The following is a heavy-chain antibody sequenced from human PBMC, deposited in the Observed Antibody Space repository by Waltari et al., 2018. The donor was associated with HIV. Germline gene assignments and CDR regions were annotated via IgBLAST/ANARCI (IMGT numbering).Heavy chain of an antibody. V-gene: IGHV3-9*01. Sequence: EVHLVESGGGLVQPGRSLRLSCAASGFTFDDYAMHWVRPAPGKGLEWVSGISWNSGSIGYADSVKGRFTISRDNAKNSLYLQMNSLRAEDTALYYCAKRGLGPLDDAFDIWGQGTMVTVSS. J-gene: IGHJ3*02. D-gene: IGHD6-19*01. CDR1: GFTFDDYA. CDR2: ISWNSGSI. CDR3: AKRGLGPLDDAFDI.